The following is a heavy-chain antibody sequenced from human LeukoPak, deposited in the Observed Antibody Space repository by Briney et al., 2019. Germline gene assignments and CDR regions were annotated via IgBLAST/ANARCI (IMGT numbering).Heavy chain of an antibody. D-gene: IGHD1-1*01. V-gene: IGHV3-74*01. J-gene: IGHJ3*02. CDR1: GFSFSSYW. CDR2: INGDGSST. CDR3: ASGGLNALEAFDI. Sequence: GGSLRLSCAASGFSFSSYWMHWVRQAPGKGLVWVSHINGDGSSTRYADSVKGRFTISRDNAKNTLYLQMNRLRAEETAVCYCASGGLNALEAFDIWGQGTLVTVCS.